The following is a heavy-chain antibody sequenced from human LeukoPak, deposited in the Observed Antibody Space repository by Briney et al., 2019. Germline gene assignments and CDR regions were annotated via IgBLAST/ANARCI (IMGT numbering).Heavy chain of an antibody. Sequence: ASVKVSCKASGYTFTSYAMHWVRQAPGQRLEWMGWINTGNGNTKYSQEFQGRVTITRDTSANTAYMELSSLRSEDMAVYYCARDARRDAFDIWGQGTMVTVSS. CDR3: ARDARRDAFDI. D-gene: IGHD2-15*01. CDR1: GYTFTSYA. CDR2: INTGNGNT. V-gene: IGHV1-3*03. J-gene: IGHJ3*02.